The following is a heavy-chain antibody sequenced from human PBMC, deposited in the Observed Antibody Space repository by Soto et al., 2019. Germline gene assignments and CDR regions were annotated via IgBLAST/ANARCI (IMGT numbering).Heavy chain of an antibody. Sequence: GGSLRLSCAASGFTFSSYEMNWVRQAPGRGLEWVSYISSSGSTIYYADSVKGRFTISRDNAKNSLYLQMNSLRAEDTAVYYCARTLYSPPLGMDVWGQGTTVTVSS. CDR3: ARTLYSPPLGMDV. CDR2: ISSSGSTI. CDR1: GFTFSSYE. D-gene: IGHD2-2*02. V-gene: IGHV3-48*03. J-gene: IGHJ6*02.